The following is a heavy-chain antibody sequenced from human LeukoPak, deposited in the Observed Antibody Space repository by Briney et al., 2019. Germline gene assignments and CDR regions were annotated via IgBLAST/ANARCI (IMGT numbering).Heavy chain of an antibody. CDR2: VSRKSDYR. D-gene: IGHD3-10*01. CDR1: GFIFDDAV. CDR3: AKERYDGSGAAYDN. J-gene: IGHJ4*02. Sequence: GRSLRLSCAASGFIFDDAVMHWVRQAPGKGLEWVSGVSRKSDYRAYADSVKGRFTISRDNARNSLYLQMNSLRAEDTALYYCAKERYDGSGAAYDNWGQGTLVTVSS. V-gene: IGHV3-9*01.